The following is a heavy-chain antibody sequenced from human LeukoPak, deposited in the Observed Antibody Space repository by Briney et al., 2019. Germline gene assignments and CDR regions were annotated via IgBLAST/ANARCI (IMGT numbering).Heavy chain of an antibody. V-gene: IGHV4-59*01. CDR2: IYYSGST. CDR1: GGSISSYY. CDR3: ARIVYSSGWPTTGYYYYGMDV. D-gene: IGHD6-19*01. Sequence: KPSETLSLTCTVSGGSISSYYWSWIRQPPGKGLEWIGYIYYSGSTNYNPSLKSRVTISVDTSKNQFSLKLSSVTAADTAVYYCARIVYSSGWPTTGYYYYGMDVWGRGTTVTVSS. J-gene: IGHJ6*02.